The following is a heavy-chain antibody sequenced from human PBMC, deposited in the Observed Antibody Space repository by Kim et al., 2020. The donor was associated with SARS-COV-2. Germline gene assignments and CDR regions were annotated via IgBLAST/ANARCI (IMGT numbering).Heavy chain of an antibody. CDR1: GGSISSGGYY. Sequence: SETLSLTCTVSGGSISSGGYYWSWIRQHPGKGLEWIGYIYYSGSTYYNPSLKSRVTISVDTSKNQFSLKLSSVTAADTAVYYCARVMAPYSGSSYYMDVWGKGTTVTVSS. CDR2: IYYSGST. CDR3: ARVMAPYSGSSYYMDV. V-gene: IGHV4-31*03. D-gene: IGHD1-26*01. J-gene: IGHJ6*03.